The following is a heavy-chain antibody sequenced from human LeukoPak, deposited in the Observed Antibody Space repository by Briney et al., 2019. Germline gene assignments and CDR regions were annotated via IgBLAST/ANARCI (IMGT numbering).Heavy chain of an antibody. Sequence: SETLSLTCTVSGGSISSRSYSWGWIRQPPGKGLKWIGNIYDSGSTSPNPSLRSRVTMPVDTAKNQFSLKLSSVTAADTAVYYCARTYSSTWTGLYFDHWGQGTLVTVSS. CDR1: GGSISSRSYS. CDR2: IYDSGST. D-gene: IGHD2-2*01. V-gene: IGHV4-39*01. J-gene: IGHJ4*02. CDR3: ARTYSSTWTGLYFDH.